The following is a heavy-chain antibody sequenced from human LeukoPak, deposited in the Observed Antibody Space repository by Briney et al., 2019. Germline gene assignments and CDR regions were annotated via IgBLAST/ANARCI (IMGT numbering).Heavy chain of an antibody. D-gene: IGHD2-2*01. J-gene: IGHJ4*02. CDR2: ISSNGGST. CDR3: ARGVGSSTSSPIDY. Sequence: GGSLRLSCAASGFTFSSYSMNWVRQAPGKGLGYVSAISSNGGSTYYADSVKGRFTISRDNSKNTLYLQMGSLRAEDMAVYYCARGVGSSTSSPIDYWGQGTLVTVSS. V-gene: IGHV3-64*02. CDR1: GFTFSSYS.